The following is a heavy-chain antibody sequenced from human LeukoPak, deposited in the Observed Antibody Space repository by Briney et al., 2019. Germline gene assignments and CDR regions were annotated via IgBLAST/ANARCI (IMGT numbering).Heavy chain of an antibody. J-gene: IGHJ5*02. CDR1: GYTFTSYD. D-gene: IGHD2-15*01. Sequence: ASVKVSCKASGYTFTSYDINWVRQATGQGLEWMGWMNPNSGNTGYAQKFQGRVPMTRNTSISTAYMELSSLRSEDTAVYYCARGRGGSGGRNWFDPWGQGTLVTVSS. CDR3: ARGRGGSGGRNWFDP. V-gene: IGHV1-8*01. CDR2: MNPNSGNT.